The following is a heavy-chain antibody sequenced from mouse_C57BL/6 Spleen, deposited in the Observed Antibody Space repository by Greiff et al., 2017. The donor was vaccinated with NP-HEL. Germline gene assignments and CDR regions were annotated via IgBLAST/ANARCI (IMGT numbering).Heavy chain of an antibody. CDR3: TTHSWFAY. J-gene: IGHJ3*01. V-gene: IGHV14-4*01. CDR1: GFNIKDDY. Sequence: EVKLQESGAELVRPGASVKLSCTASGFNIKDDYMHWVKQRPEQGLEWIGWIDPENGDTEYASKFQGKATITADTSSNTAYLQLSSLTSEDTAVYYCTTHSWFAYWGQGTLVTVSA. D-gene: IGHD1-2*01. CDR2: IDPENGDT.